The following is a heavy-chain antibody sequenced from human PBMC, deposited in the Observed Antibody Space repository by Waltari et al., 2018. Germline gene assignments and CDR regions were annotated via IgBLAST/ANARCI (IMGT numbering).Heavy chain of an antibody. D-gene: IGHD2-2*01. CDR2: IYTSEST. J-gene: IGHJ3*02. CDR3: ARDGSPRRNVGVPDGGFDI. Sequence: QVQLQESAPGLVKPSETLSLTCTVSGGPISSYYWSWIRQPAGKGLEWIGRIYTSESTNYNPSLKSRVTMSLDTSKNQFSLKLSAVTAADTAVYYWARDGSPRRNVGVPDGGFDIWGQGTMVTVSS. CDR1: GGPISSYY. V-gene: IGHV4-4*07.